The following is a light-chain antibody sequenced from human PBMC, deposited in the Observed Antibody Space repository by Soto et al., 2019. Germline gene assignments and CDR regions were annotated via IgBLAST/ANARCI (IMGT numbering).Light chain of an antibody. CDR1: QSISRY. CDR3: QQYSNLIT. CDR2: DAS. V-gene: IGKV1-33*01. J-gene: IGKJ5*01. Sequence: DIQMTQSLSSLSASVGDRVTITCRASQSISRYLNWYQQKLGKAPKLLIYDASNLETGVPSRFSGSGSGTYFSFTISSLQPEDFATYYCQQYSNLITFGQGTRLEIK.